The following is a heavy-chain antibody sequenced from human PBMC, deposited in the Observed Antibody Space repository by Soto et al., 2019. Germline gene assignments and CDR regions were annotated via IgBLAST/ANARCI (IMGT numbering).Heavy chain of an antibody. D-gene: IGHD4-17*01. Sequence: SETLSLTCTVSGGSINSYYWSWIRQPPGKGLEWIGYIYYSGSTNYNPSLKSRVTISVDTSKNQFSLKLSSVTAADTAVYYCARRYGASFDYWGQGTLVTVSS. V-gene: IGHV4-59*01. J-gene: IGHJ4*02. CDR2: IYYSGST. CDR1: GGSINSYY. CDR3: ARRYGASFDY.